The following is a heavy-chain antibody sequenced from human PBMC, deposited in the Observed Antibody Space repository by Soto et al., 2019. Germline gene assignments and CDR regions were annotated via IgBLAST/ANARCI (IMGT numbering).Heavy chain of an antibody. CDR3: VKERSGHSYADS. V-gene: IGHV3-23*01. J-gene: IGHJ4*02. Sequence: VQLLESGGGLVQPGGSLRLSCAASGFTFSNYAMSWLRQPPGKGLEWVSAIRGSGDRTYYADSVKGRFTISRDNSKNTLYLQMNSLRAEDSAVYYCVKERSGHSYADSWGQGTLVTVSS. CDR2: IRGSGDRT. D-gene: IGHD5-18*01. CDR1: GFTFSNYA.